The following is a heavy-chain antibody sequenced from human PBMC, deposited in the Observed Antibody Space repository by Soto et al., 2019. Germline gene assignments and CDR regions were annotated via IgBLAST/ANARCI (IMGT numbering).Heavy chain of an antibody. CDR1: GGSISSYY. V-gene: IGHV4-59*08. CDR2: IYYSGST. CDR3: ARHNYGSGSTYFDY. Sequence: PSETLSLTCTVSGGSISSYYWSWLRQPPGKGLEWIGYIYYSGSTNYNPSLKSRVTISVDTSKNQFSLKLNSMTAADTAVYCCARHNYGSGSTYFDYWGQGTLVTVSS. D-gene: IGHD3-10*01. J-gene: IGHJ4*02.